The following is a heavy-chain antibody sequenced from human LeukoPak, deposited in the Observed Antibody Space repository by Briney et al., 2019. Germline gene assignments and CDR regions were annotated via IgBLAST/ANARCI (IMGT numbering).Heavy chain of an antibody. D-gene: IGHD2-15*01. CDR3: ASASWSD. CDR1: GFTVSSNY. CDR2: IYSDGNT. V-gene: IGHV3-53*01. Sequence: PGGSLRLSCAASGFTVSSNYMSWVRQAPGKGLEWVSVIYSDGNTYYAASVKGRFTISRDISKNTVYLQMNSLRVGDTAVYYRASASWSDWGPGTLVTVSS. J-gene: IGHJ4*02.